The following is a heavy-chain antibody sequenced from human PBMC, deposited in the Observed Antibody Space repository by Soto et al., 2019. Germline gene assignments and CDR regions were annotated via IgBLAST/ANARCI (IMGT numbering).Heavy chain of an antibody. V-gene: IGHV4-34*01. D-gene: IGHD6-13*01. CDR2: INHSGST. J-gene: IGHJ4*02. CDR3: ARVGGYSSSWDY. CDR1: GGSFSGYY. Sequence: SETLSLTCAVYGGSFSGYYWSWIRQPPGKGLEWIGEINHSGSTNYNPSLKSRVTISVDTSKNQFSLKLSSVTAADTAVYYCARVGGYSSSWDYWGQGTQVTVSS.